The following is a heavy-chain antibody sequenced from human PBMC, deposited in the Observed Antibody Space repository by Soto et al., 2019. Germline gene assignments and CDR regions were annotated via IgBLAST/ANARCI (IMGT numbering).Heavy chain of an antibody. CDR2: IYYSGST. Sequence: SETLSLTCTVSGGSISSYYWSWIRQPPGKGLEWIGYIYYSGSTNYNPSLKSRVTISVDTSKNQFSLKLSSVTAADTAVYYCAREGGEDYFDYWGQGTLVTVSS. V-gene: IGHV4-59*01. J-gene: IGHJ4*02. CDR3: AREGGEDYFDY. D-gene: IGHD3-10*01. CDR1: GGSISSYY.